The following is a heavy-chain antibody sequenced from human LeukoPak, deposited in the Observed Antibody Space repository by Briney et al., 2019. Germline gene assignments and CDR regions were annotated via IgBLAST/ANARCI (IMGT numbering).Heavy chain of an antibody. J-gene: IGHJ4*02. CDR2: INPNSGGT. CDR1: EYTFTGYY. D-gene: IGHD1-26*01. CDR3: ATRPYNGTSFDY. V-gene: IGHV1-2*02. Sequence: ASVKVSCKASEYTFTGYYIHWVRQAPGQGLEWMGWINPNSGGTNYAQKFQGRVTMTRDTSISTAYMELSRLRSDDTAVYYCATRPYNGTSFDYWGQGTLVTVSS.